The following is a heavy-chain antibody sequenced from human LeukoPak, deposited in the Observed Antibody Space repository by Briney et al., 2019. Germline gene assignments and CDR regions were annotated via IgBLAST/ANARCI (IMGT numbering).Heavy chain of an antibody. V-gene: IGHV1-69*06. Sequence: GASVKVSCKASGGTFSSYAISWVRQAPGQGLEWMGGIIPIFGTANYAQKFQGRVTITADKSTSTAYMELSSLRSEDTAVYYCATEGSMVRGVIIAGYFDYWGQGTLVTVSS. CDR2: IIPIFGTA. J-gene: IGHJ4*02. D-gene: IGHD3-10*01. CDR3: ATEGSMVRGVIIAGYFDY. CDR1: GGTFSSYA.